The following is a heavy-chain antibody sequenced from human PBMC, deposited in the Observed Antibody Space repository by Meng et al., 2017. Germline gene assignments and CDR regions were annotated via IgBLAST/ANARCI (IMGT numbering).Heavy chain of an antibody. D-gene: IGHD3-22*01. Sequence: GESLKISCAASGFTFSSYWMSWVRQAPGKGLEYVSAISSNGGSTYYANSVKGRFTISRDNSKNTLYLQMGSLRAEDMAVYYCARVRVSGYYSYFDYWGQGTLVTVSS. CDR3: ARVRVSGYYSYFDY. CDR1: GFTFSSYW. V-gene: IGHV3-64*01. J-gene: IGHJ4*02. CDR2: ISSNGGST.